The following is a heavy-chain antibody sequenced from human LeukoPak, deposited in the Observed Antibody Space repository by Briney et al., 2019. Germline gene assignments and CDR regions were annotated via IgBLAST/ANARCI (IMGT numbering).Heavy chain of an antibody. J-gene: IGHJ4*02. CDR2: ISGHGGST. V-gene: IGHV3-23*01. CDR3: ARDRASRNYYDSSGYSAYYFDY. D-gene: IGHD3-22*01. Sequence: GGSLRLSCAASGFTFRTIAMSWVRQAPGKGLEWVSTISGHGGSTYYADSVKGRFTISRDNSKNTLYLQMNSLRAEDTAVYYCARDRASRNYYDSSGYSAYYFDYWGQGTLVTVSS. CDR1: GFTFRTIA.